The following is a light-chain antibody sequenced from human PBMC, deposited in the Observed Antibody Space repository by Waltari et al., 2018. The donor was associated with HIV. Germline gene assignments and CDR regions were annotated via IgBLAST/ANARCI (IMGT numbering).Light chain of an antibody. CDR2: EVS. CDR1: SSDVGGYNY. J-gene: IGLJ3*02. V-gene: IGLV2-14*01. CDR3: SSYTSSSTRV. Sequence: QSALTQPASVSGSPGQSITISCTGTSSDVGGYNYVYWYQQHPGKAPKLMGYEVSNRPSGCSNRFSGSKSGNTASRTISGLQAEDEADYYCSSYTSSSTRVFGGGTNLAVL.